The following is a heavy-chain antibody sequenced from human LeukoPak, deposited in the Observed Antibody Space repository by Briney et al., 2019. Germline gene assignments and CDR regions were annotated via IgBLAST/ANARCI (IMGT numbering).Heavy chain of an antibody. D-gene: IGHD3-16*02. CDR3: ARHDSFIPF. CDR1: GFTFSDYD. J-gene: IGHJ4*02. Sequence: PGGSLRLSCVASGFTFSDYDMSWVRQAPGKGLEWVSGISDSGGSTYYTDSVKGRCTISRDNSKKTVSLQVNNLRAEDTAVYFCARHDSFIPFWGQGTLVTVTS. CDR2: ISDSGGST. V-gene: IGHV3-23*01.